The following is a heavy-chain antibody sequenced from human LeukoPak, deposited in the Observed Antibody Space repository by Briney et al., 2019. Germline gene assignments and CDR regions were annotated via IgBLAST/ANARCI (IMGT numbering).Heavy chain of an antibody. J-gene: IGHJ4*02. D-gene: IGHD3-22*01. Sequence: GGSLRLSCAASGFTFSTYTMSWVRQAPGKGLEWVPSISSSRTYIYYADSLKGRFTISRDNAKNSLFLQMNSLRAEDTAVYYCARSYYYDNSGYYYWDYWGRGTLVTVSS. V-gene: IGHV3-21*01. CDR3: ARSYYYDNSGYYYWDY. CDR1: GFTFSTYT. CDR2: ISSSRTYI.